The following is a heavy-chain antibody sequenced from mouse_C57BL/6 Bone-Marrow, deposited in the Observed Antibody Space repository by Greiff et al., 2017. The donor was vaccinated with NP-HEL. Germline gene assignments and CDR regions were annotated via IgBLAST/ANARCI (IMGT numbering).Heavy chain of an antibody. D-gene: IGHD1-1*02. J-gene: IGHJ4*01. CDR2: ISSGSITI. V-gene: IGHV5-17*01. Sequence: EVQLVESGGGLVKPGGSLKLSCAASGFTFSDYGMHWVRQAPEKGLEWVAYISSGSITISYADTVKGRFTISIDNAKNTLFLQMTSLRSEDTAMYYCARRRRMVVAPYYYAMDYWGQGTSVTVSS. CDR3: ARRRRMVVAPYYYAMDY. CDR1: GFTFSDYG.